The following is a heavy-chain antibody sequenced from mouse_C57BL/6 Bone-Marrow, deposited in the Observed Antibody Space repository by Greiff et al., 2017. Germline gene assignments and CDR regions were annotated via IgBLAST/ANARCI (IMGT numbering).Heavy chain of an antibody. CDR1: GFTFSDYY. V-gene: IGHV5-12*01. D-gene: IGHD1-1*01. J-gene: IGHJ2*01. Sequence: EVQLVESGGGLVQPGGSLKLSCAASGFTFSDYYMYWVRQTPEKRLEWVAYISNGGGSTYYPDTVKGRFTLSRDNAKNTLYLQMSRLKSEDTAMYYCARCYYGSSNYFDYWGQGTTLTVSS. CDR3: ARCYYGSSNYFDY. CDR2: ISNGGGST.